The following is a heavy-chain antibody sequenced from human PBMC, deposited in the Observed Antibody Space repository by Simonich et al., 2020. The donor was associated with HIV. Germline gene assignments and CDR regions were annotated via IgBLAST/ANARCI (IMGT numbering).Heavy chain of an antibody. J-gene: IGHJ3*02. Sequence: QVQLVQSGAEVKKPGASVKVSCKASGYSSTAYYIHWVRQAPGQGLEWMGRIYPNSGGTNYAQNFQGRVTMTRDTSISTAYMELSRLRSDDTAVYYCARGLTGYAFDIWGQGTMVTVSS. D-gene: IGHD7-27*01. CDR2: IYPNSGGT. CDR3: ARGLTGYAFDI. V-gene: IGHV1-2*06. CDR1: GYSSTAYY.